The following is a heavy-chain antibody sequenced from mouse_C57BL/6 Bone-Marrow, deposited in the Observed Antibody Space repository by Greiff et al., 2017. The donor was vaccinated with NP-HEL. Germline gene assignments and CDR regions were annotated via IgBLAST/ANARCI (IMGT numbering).Heavy chain of an antibody. D-gene: IGHD3-2*02. V-gene: IGHV1-69*01. J-gene: IGHJ2*01. CDR2: IDPSDSYT. CDR1: GYTFTSYW. CDR3: AREGQLRPFDY. Sequence: QVHVKQPGAELVMPGASVKLSCKASGYTFTSYWMHWVKQRPGQGLEWIGEIDPSDSYTNYNQKFKGKSTLTVDKSSSTAYMQLSSLTSEDSAVYYCAREGQLRPFDYWGQGTTLTVSS.